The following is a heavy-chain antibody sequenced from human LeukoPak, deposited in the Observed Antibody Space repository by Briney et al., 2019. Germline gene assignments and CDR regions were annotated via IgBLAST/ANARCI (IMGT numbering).Heavy chain of an antibody. D-gene: IGHD3-10*01. V-gene: IGHV4-34*01. CDR1: GGSFSGYY. CDR3: ARRLDYGSGSFIDY. CDR2: INHSGSA. Sequence: SETLSLTCAVYGGSFSGYYWSWIRQPPGKGLEWIGEINHSGSANYNPSLKSRVTISVDTSKNQFSLKLSSVTAADTAVYYCARRLDYGSGSFIDYWGQGTLVTVSS. J-gene: IGHJ4*02.